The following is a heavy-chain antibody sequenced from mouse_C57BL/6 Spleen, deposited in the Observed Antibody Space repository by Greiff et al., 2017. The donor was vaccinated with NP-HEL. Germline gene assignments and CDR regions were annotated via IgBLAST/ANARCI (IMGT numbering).Heavy chain of an antibody. CDR2: IYPGSGST. D-gene: IGHD1-1*01. CDR1: GYTFTSYW. V-gene: IGHV1-55*01. CDR3: ARNGITTVVEGYFDV. Sequence: QVQLQQPGAELVKPGASVKMSCKASGYTFTSYWITWVKQRPGQGLEWIGDIYPGSGSTNYNEKFKSKATLTVDTSSSTAYMQLSSLTSEDSAVYYGARNGITTVVEGYFDVWGTGTTVTVSS. J-gene: IGHJ1*03.